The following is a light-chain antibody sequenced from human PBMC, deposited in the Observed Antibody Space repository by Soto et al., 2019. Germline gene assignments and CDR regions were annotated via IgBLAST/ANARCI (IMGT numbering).Light chain of an antibody. J-gene: IGKJ2*01. CDR2: ASS. V-gene: IGKV1-39*01. Sequence: DIQMTQSPSSLSASVGDTVTITCRASQSISVHLKWYQQKPGKVPKLLIYASSNLQSGVPSRFSGSGSETDFALTISSLQPEDFATYYCQQSYITPYTFGKGTKLAIK. CDR1: QSISVH. CDR3: QQSYITPYT.